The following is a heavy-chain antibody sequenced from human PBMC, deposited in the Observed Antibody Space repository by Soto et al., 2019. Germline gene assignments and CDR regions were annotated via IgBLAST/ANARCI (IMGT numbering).Heavy chain of an antibody. CDR3: ARNVYFRGVAVAGTGVDY. CDR1: GFTFSSYG. CDR2: IWYDGSNK. V-gene: IGHV3-33*01. D-gene: IGHD6-19*01. J-gene: IGHJ4*02. Sequence: GGSLRLSCAASGFTFSSYGMHWVRQAPGKGLEWVAVIWYDGSNKYYADSVKGRFTISRDNSKNTLYLQMNSLRAEDTAVYYCARNVYFRGVAVAGTGVDYWGQGTLVTVSS.